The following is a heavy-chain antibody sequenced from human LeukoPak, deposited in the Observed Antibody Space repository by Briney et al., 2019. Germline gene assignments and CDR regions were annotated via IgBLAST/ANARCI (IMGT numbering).Heavy chain of an antibody. D-gene: IGHD1-26*01. Sequence: PGGSLRLSCAASGFTFSSYSMSWVRQAPGKGLEWVSAISGSGGSTYYADSVKGRFAISRDNSKNTLYLQMNSLRAEDTAVYYCAKDMSGSYHVGLDYWGQGTLVTVSS. CDR3: AKDMSGSYHVGLDY. CDR1: GFTFSSYS. CDR2: ISGSGGST. V-gene: IGHV3-23*01. J-gene: IGHJ4*02.